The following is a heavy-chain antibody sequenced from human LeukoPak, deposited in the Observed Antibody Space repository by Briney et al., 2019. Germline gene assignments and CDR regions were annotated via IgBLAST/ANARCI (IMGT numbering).Heavy chain of an antibody. CDR3: ASLGRYFDL. V-gene: IGHV3-7*05. CDR2: IKQDGSEK. CDR1: GFTFSTYA. J-gene: IGHJ2*01. Sequence: GRSLRLSCAASGFTFSTYAMHWVRQAPGKGLEWVAKIKQDGSEKNYVDSVKGRFTISRDNAKNSLYLQMNSLRAEDTAVYYCASLGRYFDLWGRGTLVTVSS. D-gene: IGHD3-16*01.